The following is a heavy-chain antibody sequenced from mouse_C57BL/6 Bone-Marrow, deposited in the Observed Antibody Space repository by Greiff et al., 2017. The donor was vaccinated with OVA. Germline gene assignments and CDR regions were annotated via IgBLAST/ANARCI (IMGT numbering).Heavy chain of an antibody. CDR2: INPSSGYT. Sequence: VKLMESGAELARPGASVKMSCKASGYTFTSYTMHWVKQRPGQGLEWIGYINPSSGYTKYNQKFKDKATLTADKSSSTAYMQLSSLTSEDSAVYYCARWEKYYYYGYDGFAYWGQGTLVTVSA. CDR1: GYTFTSYT. CDR3: ARWEKYYYYGYDGFAY. D-gene: IGHD2-2*01. V-gene: IGHV1-4*01. J-gene: IGHJ3*01.